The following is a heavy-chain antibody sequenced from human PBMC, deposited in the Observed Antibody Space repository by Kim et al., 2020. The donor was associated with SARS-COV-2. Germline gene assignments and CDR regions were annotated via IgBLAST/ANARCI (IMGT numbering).Heavy chain of an antibody. D-gene: IGHD3-10*01. V-gene: IGHV1-3*01. CDR1: GYTFTSYA. CDR2: INAGNGNT. Sequence: ASVKVSCKASGYTFTSYAMHWVRQAPGQRLEWMGWINAGNGNTKYSQKFQGRVTITRDTSASTAYMELSSLRSEDTAVYYCARGIMVRGVIPHSFDYWGQGTLVTVSS. J-gene: IGHJ4*02. CDR3: ARGIMVRGVIPHSFDY.